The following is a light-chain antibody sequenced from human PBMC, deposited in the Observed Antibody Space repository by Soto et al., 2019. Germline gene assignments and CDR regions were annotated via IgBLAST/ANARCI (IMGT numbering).Light chain of an antibody. Sequence: QSVLTQPPSASGTPGQRVTISCSGSTSNIGSNYVYWYQQLPGTAPKLLIYRNNQRPSAVHDRFSGSKSGTSASLAISGLLSEDEADYYCAAWDDSLSCPVFGGGTKLTVL. V-gene: IGLV1-47*01. J-gene: IGLJ2*01. CDR1: TSNIGSNY. CDR3: AAWDDSLSCPV. CDR2: RNN.